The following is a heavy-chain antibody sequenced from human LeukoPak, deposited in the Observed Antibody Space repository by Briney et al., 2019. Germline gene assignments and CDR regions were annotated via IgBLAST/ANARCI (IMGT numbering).Heavy chain of an antibody. J-gene: IGHJ4*02. CDR3: ARPARPAITVAAYDY. V-gene: IGHV5-51*01. CDR2: IYPGDSDT. Sequence: GESLKISCKGSGYSFTSYWIGWVRQMPGKGLEWMGIIYPGDSDTRYSPSFQGQVTISVDKSIDTAYLQWNRVKASDTAMYYCARPARPAITVAAYDYWGQGTLVTVSS. CDR1: GYSFTSYW. D-gene: IGHD6-19*01.